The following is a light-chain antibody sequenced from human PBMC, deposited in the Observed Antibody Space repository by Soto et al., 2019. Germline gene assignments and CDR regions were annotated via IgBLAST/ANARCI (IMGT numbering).Light chain of an antibody. V-gene: IGLV2-14*01. CDR3: SSYRDTHNLV. CDR1: SSDVGGYNY. CDR2: EVS. Sequence: QSVLTQPASVSGSPGQSITISCTGTSSDVGGYNYVSWYQHHPGKAPKLMIYEVSNRPSGVSNRFSGFKSGNTASLTISGLQAEDEADYYCSSYRDTHNLVFGIGTKVT. J-gene: IGLJ1*01.